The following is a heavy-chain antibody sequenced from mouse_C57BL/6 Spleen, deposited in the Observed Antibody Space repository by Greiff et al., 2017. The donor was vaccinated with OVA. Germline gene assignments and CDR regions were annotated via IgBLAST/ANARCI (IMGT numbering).Heavy chain of an antibody. V-gene: IGHV1-52*01. J-gene: IGHJ4*01. D-gene: IGHD1-1*01. CDR1: GYTFTSYW. Sequence: VQLQQSGAELVRPGSSVKLSCKASGYTFTSYWMHWVKQRPIQGLEWIGNIDPSDSETHYNQKFKDKATLTVDKSSSTAYMQLSSLTSEDSAVYYCARSITTVVDGAMDYWGQGTSVTVSS. CDR2: IDPSDSET. CDR3: ARSITTVVDGAMDY.